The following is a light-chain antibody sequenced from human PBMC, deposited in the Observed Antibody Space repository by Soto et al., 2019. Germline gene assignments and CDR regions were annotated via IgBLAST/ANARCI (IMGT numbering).Light chain of an antibody. CDR1: QSVSSSN. V-gene: IGKV3-20*01. CDR3: QQYGTSPPYT. J-gene: IGKJ2*01. CDR2: GTS. Sequence: EIVLTQSPVTLSLSPGERATLSCRASQSVSSSNLAWYQQKTGQAPRLLIYGTSSRATGIPDRFSGSGSGTDFTLTISRLEPKDFAVYYCQQYGTSPPYTFGQGTKLEIK.